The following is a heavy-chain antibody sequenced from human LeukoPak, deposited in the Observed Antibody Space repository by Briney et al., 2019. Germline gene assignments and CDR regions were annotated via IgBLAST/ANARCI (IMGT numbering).Heavy chain of an antibody. Sequence: SETLSLTCTVSGDSFTSVTDYWAWIRQPPGKGLEWIATGDYSGGTYYNPSLESRVAISANMSKNQISLQLTSVTGADTAVYYCAGERGEEYSSGWYKTNFFYNWGQGVRVTVSS. D-gene: IGHD6-19*01. CDR3: AGERGEEYSSGWYKTNFFYN. CDR1: GDSFTSVTDY. J-gene: IGHJ4*02. CDR2: GDYSGGT. V-gene: IGHV4-39*07.